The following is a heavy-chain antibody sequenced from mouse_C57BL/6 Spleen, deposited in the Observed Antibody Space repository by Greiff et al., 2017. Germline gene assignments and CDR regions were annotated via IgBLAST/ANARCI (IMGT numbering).Heavy chain of an antibody. V-gene: IGHV1-9*01. CDR2: ILPGSGST. Sequence: QVQLKQSGAELMKPGASVKLSCKATGYTFTGYWIEWVKQRPGHGLEWIGEILPGSGSTNYNEKFKGKATFTADTSSNTAYMQLSSLTTEDSAIYYCARKGIYYGSSYDYFDYWGQGTTLTVSS. J-gene: IGHJ2*01. CDR1: GYTFTGYW. D-gene: IGHD1-1*01. CDR3: ARKGIYYGSSYDYFDY.